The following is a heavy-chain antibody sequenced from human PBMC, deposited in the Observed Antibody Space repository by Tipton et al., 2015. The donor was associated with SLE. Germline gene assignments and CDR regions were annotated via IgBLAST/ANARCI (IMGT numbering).Heavy chain of an antibody. CDR1: GGSFSGYY. J-gene: IGHJ6*02. CDR3: ARDSLRFLEWFPAVGMDV. Sequence: TLSLTCAVYGGSFSGYYWSWIRQPPGKGLEWIGSIYHSGSTYYNPSLKSRVTISVDTSKNQFSLKLSSVTAADTAVYYCARDSLRFLEWFPAVGMDVWGQGTTVTVSS. D-gene: IGHD3-3*01. V-gene: IGHV4-34*01. CDR2: IYHSGST.